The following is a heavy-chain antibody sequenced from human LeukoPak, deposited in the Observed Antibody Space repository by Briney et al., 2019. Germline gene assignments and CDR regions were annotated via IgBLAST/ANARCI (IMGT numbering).Heavy chain of an antibody. J-gene: IGHJ6*03. V-gene: IGHV4-59*01. CDR1: GASFSTNY. CDR2: VFDSGST. D-gene: IGHD1-1*01. Sequence: SETLSLTCSVSGASFSTNYWSWIRQPPGRGLEWIGYVFDSGSTNYNPSLKSRVTISVDTSTKQFSLRLSSVTAADTAVYYCARLYQQSKWKYYYYYMDVWGKGTSVTVSS. CDR3: ARLYQQSKWKYYYYYMDV.